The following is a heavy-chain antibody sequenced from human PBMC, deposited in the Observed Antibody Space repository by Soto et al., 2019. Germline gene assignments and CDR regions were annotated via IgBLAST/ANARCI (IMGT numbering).Heavy chain of an antibody. Sequence: WASVKVSCKASGYTFTSYGISWVRQAPGQGLEWMGWISAYNGNTNYAQKLQGRVTMTTDTSTSTAYMELRSLRSDDTAVYYCARAPQEYDFWSGYPYYYYGMDVWGQGTTVTVSS. D-gene: IGHD3-3*01. CDR3: ARAPQEYDFWSGYPYYYYGMDV. V-gene: IGHV1-18*04. CDR2: ISAYNGNT. J-gene: IGHJ6*02. CDR1: GYTFTSYG.